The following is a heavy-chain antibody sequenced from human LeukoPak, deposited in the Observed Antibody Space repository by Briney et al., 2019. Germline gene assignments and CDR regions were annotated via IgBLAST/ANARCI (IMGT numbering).Heavy chain of an antibody. V-gene: IGHV3-23*01. CDR1: GFTFSSYA. J-gene: IGHJ6*02. CDR3: AAEVPAAITYGMDV. D-gene: IGHD2-2*01. Sequence: GGSLRLSCAASGFTFSSYAMSWVRQAPGKGLEWVSAISGSGGSTYYADSVKGRFTISRDNSKGTLYLQMNSLRAEDTAVYYCAAEVPAAITYGMDVWGQGTTVTVSS. CDR2: ISGSGGST.